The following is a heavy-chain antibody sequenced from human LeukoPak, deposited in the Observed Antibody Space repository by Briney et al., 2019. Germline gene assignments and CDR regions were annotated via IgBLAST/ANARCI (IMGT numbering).Heavy chain of an antibody. Sequence: QPGGSLGLSCAASGFTFSSYTMNWVRQAPGKGLEWVSTVSDSFNKHYSDSVKGRFTISRDNAGNSLYLQMNSLRDEDTAVYYCARDGLHTAHFDYWGQGTLVTVSP. CDR1: GFTFSSYT. D-gene: IGHD5-18*01. V-gene: IGHV3-48*02. J-gene: IGHJ4*02. CDR2: VSDSFNK. CDR3: ARDGLHTAHFDY.